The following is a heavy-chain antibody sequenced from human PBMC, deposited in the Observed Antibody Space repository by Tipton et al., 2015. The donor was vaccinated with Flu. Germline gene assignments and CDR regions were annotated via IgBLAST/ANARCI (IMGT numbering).Heavy chain of an antibody. CDR1: GFTFSNYA. Sequence: SLRLSCAASGFTFSNYAMHWVRQAPGKGLEYVSAISDDGGITHFANSVKGRFTISRDNSKNTLYLQMGGLRAEDMAVYYCAKEQCSGGRCYRSLDYWGQGALVT. D-gene: IGHD4-23*01. J-gene: IGHJ4*02. V-gene: IGHV3-64*01. CDR2: ISDDGGIT. CDR3: AKEQCSGGRCYRSLDY.